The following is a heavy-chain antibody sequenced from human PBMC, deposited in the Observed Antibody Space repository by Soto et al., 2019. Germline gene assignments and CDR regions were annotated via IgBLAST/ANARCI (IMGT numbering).Heavy chain of an antibody. J-gene: IGHJ6*02. Sequence: GESLRPACLASRLTSSTHSMSWVRQAPGKGLEWVSTFSVSGGNIYYAESVKGRLTISRDDSKNTLYLQMNSLRVEDTAVYYCAKDPPWTVGALGLDVWGQGTMVTVSS. CDR2: FSVSGGNI. CDR1: RLTSSTHS. CDR3: AKDPPWTVGALGLDV. D-gene: IGHD1-26*01. V-gene: IGHV3-23*01.